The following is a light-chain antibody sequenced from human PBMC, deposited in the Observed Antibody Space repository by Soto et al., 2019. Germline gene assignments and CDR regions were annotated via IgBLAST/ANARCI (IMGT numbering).Light chain of an antibody. CDR1: QSVSSIY. J-gene: IGKJ2*01. CDR2: GAS. CDR3: QQYGSSPYT. Sequence: EIVLTQSPGTPSLSPGERATLSCRASQSVSSIYLAWYQQKPGQAPRLLIYGASTRATGIPDRFSGSGSGTDFTLTISRLEPEDFAVYYCQQYGSSPYTFGQGTKLEIK. V-gene: IGKV3-20*01.